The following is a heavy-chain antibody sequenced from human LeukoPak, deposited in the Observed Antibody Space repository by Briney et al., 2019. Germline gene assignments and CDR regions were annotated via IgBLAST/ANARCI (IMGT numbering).Heavy chain of an antibody. CDR1: GGSISSGGYY. CDR2: IYHSGST. J-gene: IGHJ4*02. Sequence: SETLSLTCTVSGGSISSGGYYWSWIRQPPGKGLEWIGYIYHSGSTYYNPSLKSRVTISVDRSKNQFSLKLSSVTAADTAVYYCARGQYFDFWGQGALVTVSS. V-gene: IGHV4-30-2*01. CDR3: ARGQYFDF.